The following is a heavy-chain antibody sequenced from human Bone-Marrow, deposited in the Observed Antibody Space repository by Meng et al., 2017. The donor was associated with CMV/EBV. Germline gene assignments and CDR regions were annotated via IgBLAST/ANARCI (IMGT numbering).Heavy chain of an antibody. CDR3: AREVVPAAKLGFQH. V-gene: IGHV1-69*04. Sequence: SVKVSCKASGGTFSSYTISWVRQAPGQGLEWMGRIIPILGIANYAQKFQGRVTITADKSTSTAYMELSSLRSEDTAVYYCAREVVPAAKLGFQHWGQGTLVTVSS. J-gene: IGHJ1*01. CDR1: GGTFSSYT. CDR2: IIPILGIA. D-gene: IGHD2-2*01.